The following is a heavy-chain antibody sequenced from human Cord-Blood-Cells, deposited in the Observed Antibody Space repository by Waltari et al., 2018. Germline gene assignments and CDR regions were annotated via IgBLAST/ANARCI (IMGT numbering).Heavy chain of an antibody. J-gene: IGHJ3*02. Sequence: QVQLVESGGGVVQPGRSLRLSCAASGFTFSSYGMHWVRQAPGKGLGWVAVIWYDGSNKYYADSVKGRFTISRDNSKNTLYLQMNSLRAEDTAVYYCARPRIAAAGTAFDIWGQGTMVTVSS. V-gene: IGHV3-33*01. CDR2: IWYDGSNK. CDR1: GFTFSSYG. D-gene: IGHD6-13*01. CDR3: ARPRIAAAGTAFDI.